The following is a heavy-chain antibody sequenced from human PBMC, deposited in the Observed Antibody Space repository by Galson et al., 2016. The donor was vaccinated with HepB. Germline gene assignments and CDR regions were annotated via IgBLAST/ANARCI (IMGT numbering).Heavy chain of an antibody. V-gene: IGHV3-21*01. Sequence: LRLSCAVSGITFSSYTMNWVRQAPGKGLEWVSSISSSSSYIYYADSVRGRFTISRDNAKNSLYLQMNSLRAEDTAVYYCARDSIVGAIAGSYWGQGTLVTVSS. CDR1: GITFSSYT. J-gene: IGHJ4*02. CDR3: ARDSIVGAIAGSY. D-gene: IGHD1-26*01. CDR2: ISSSSSYI.